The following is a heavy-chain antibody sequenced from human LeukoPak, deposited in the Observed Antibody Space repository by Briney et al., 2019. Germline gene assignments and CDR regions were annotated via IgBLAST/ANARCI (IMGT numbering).Heavy chain of an antibody. CDR2: INHSGST. V-gene: IGHV4-34*01. D-gene: IGHD1-1*01. J-gene: IGHJ6*02. CDR1: GGSFSGYY. CDR3: ATSPNSYYYYYYGMDV. Sequence: PSETLSLTCAVYGGSFSGYYWSWIRQPPGKGLEWIGEINHSGSTNYNPSLKSRVTISVDTSKNQFSLKLSSVTAADTAVYYCATSPNSYYYYYYGMDVWGQGTTVTVSS.